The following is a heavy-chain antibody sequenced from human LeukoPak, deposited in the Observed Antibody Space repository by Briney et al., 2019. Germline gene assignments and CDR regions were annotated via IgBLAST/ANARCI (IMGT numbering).Heavy chain of an antibody. Sequence: GGSLRLSCAASGFTFSSYSMNWVRQAPGKGLEWVSSISTSSTYIKYADSVKGRFTISRDNARNSLYLQMNSLRAEDTAVYYCASGVDNWGQGTLVTVSS. CDR2: ISTSSTYI. V-gene: IGHV3-21*01. J-gene: IGHJ4*02. CDR1: GFTFSSYS. CDR3: ASGVDN.